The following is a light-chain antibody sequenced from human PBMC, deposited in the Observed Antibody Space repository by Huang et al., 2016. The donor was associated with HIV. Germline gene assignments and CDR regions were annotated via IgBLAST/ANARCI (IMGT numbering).Light chain of an antibody. J-gene: IGKJ4*01. Sequence: EIVMPQSPATLSVSPGQRVTLSCRANRSVSTNLAWYQQRHGQAPRLLIYGSSTRATGIPARFSGSGSGTDFSLTISSLQSEDFALYYCHQYNNWLLSFGGGTRV. CDR2: GSS. CDR1: RSVSTN. CDR3: HQYNNWLLS. V-gene: IGKV3-15*01.